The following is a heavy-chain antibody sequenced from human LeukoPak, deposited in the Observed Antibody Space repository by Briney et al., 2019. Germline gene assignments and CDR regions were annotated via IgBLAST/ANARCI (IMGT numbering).Heavy chain of an antibody. CDR3: ARAGGCSSTSCYPLDYFDY. J-gene: IGHJ4*02. Sequence: SETLSLTCAVYGGSFSGYYWSWIRQPPGKGLEWIGEINHSGSTNYNPSLKSRVTISVDTSKNQFSLKLRSVTAADTAMYYCARAGGCSSTSCYPLDYFDYWGQGTLVTVSS. D-gene: IGHD2-2*01. V-gene: IGHV4-34*01. CDR1: GGSFSGYY. CDR2: INHSGST.